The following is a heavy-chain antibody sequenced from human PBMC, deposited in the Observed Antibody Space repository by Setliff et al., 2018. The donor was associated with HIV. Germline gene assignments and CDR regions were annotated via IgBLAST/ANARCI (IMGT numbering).Heavy chain of an antibody. CDR2: IYYSGNT. CDR3: ARTYSGYDLALMSYY. J-gene: IGHJ4*02. D-gene: IGHD5-12*01. Sequence: SETLSLTCTVSGGSISSAGYYWSWIRQHPGTGLEWIGYIYYSGNTYHTPSLASRVSISVDTSKNQFSLKLSSVTAADTAVYYCARTYSGYDLALMSYYWGQGTLVTVSS. V-gene: IGHV4-31*03. CDR1: GGSISSAGYY.